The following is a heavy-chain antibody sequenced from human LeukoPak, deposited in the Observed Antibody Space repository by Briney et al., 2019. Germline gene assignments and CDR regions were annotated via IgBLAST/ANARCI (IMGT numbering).Heavy chain of an antibody. CDR3: AREIPSITIFGRTDSMDV. J-gene: IGHJ6*04. V-gene: IGHV3-30*04. D-gene: IGHD3-3*01. CDR1: GFTFSSYA. CDR2: ISYDGSNK. Sequence: GGSLRLSCAASGFTFSSYAMHWVRQAPGKGLEWVAVISYDGSNKYYADSVKGRFTISRDNSKNTLYLQMNSLRAEDTAVYYCAREIPSITIFGRTDSMDVWGKGTTVTVS.